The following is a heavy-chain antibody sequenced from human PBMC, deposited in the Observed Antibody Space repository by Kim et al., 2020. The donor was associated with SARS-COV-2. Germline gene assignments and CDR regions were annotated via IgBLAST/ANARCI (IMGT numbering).Heavy chain of an antibody. CDR3: AKNRN. V-gene: IGHV3-7*03. Sequence: KEDGSQNYYVDSVKGRFTISRDNAKNSLYLQMNSLRAEDTAMYYCAKNRNWGQGTLVTVSS. J-gene: IGHJ4*02. CDR2: KEDGSQN.